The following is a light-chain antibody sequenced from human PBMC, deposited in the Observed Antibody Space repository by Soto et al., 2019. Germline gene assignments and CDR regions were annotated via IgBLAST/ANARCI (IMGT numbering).Light chain of an antibody. CDR2: DVT. J-gene: IGLJ1*01. V-gene: IGLV2-11*01. CDR3: CSYEGSSTSFV. Sequence: QSALTQPRSVSGSPGQSVTISCTGTSSDVGGYDYVSWYRQHPGKAPKLIIYDVTQRPSGVPARFSGAKSGDTASLTISGLQADDEADYYCCSYEGSSTSFVFGGGTKVTVL. CDR1: SSDVGGYDY.